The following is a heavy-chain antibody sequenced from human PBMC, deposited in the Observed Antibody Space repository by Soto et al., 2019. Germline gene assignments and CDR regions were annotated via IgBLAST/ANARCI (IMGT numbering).Heavy chain of an antibody. J-gene: IGHJ1*01. V-gene: IGHV1-18*04. Sequence: ASVKVSCKASGYTFTGYYMHWVRQAPGQGLEWMGWINANNGNTNYAQKLQGRVTMTTDTSTSTAYMELRSLRSDDTAVYYCARDPAYNGPFQHWGQGTLVTVSS. CDR3: ARDPAYNGPFQH. CDR1: GYTFTGYY. CDR2: INANNGNT. D-gene: IGHD3-10*01.